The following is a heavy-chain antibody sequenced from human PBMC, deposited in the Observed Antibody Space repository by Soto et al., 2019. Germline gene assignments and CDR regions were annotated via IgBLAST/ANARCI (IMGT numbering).Heavy chain of an antibody. V-gene: IGHV4-39*01. Sequence: SVDVGSTRRSIYFWCCIGQPPGKGLEWIGSIYYSGSTYYNPSLKSRVTISVDTSKNQFSLRLSSVTAADTAVYYCARALKPVVITLGYWGQGTLVTVS. D-gene: IGHD3-22*01. J-gene: IGHJ4*02. CDR1: VGSTRRSIYF. CDR3: ARALKPVVITLGY. CDR2: IYYSGST.